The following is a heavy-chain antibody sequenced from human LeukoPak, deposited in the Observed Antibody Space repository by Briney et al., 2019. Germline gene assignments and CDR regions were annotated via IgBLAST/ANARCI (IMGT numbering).Heavy chain of an antibody. CDR2: IYYSGST. D-gene: IGHD6-19*01. CDR1: GGSISSYY. J-gene: IGHJ6*02. CDR3: ARELRYSSGWNKPYYYYGMDV. V-gene: IGHV4-59*01. Sequence: SETLSLTCTVSGGSISSYYWSWIRQPPGKGLEWIGYIYYSGSTNYNPSLKSRVTISVDTSKNQFSLKLSSVTAADTAVYYCARELRYSSGWNKPYYYYGMDVWGQGTTVTVSS.